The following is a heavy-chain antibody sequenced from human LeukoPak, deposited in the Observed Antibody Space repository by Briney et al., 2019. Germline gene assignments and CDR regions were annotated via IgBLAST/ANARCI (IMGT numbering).Heavy chain of an antibody. CDR1: GGSISSGGYY. D-gene: IGHD2-2*01. CDR3: ARARVPAATPVRFDP. Sequence: SQTLSLTCTVSGGSISSGGYYWSWIRQHPGKGLEWFGYIYYSGSTYYNPSLKSRVTISVDTSKNQFSLKLSSVTAADTAVYYCARARVPAATPVRFDPWGQGTLVTVSS. J-gene: IGHJ5*02. V-gene: IGHV4-31*03. CDR2: IYYSGST.